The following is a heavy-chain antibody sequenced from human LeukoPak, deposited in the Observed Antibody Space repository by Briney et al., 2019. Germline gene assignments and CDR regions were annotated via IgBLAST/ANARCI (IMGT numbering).Heavy chain of an antibody. CDR2: INPKSGDT. D-gene: IGHD3-3*01. V-gene: IGHV1-2*02. CDR3: ARDPLGFLDKY. Sequence: WMGWINPKSGDTYYAQKFQGRVTMTRDTSISTAYMELTSLRSDDTAVYYCARDPLGFLDKYWGQGTLVTVSS. J-gene: IGHJ4*02.